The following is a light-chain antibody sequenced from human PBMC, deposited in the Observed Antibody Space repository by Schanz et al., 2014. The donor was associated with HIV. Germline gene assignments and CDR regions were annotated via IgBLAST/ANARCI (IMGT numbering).Light chain of an antibody. J-gene: IGKJ5*01. CDR3: QQYNKWPPGAIT. V-gene: IGKV3-15*01. Sequence: EIMMTQSPATLYMSPGERVTLSCRASQSISNDLAWYQQKPGQAPRLLIYRSSTRATGIPARFSGSGSGTEFTLTISSLQPEDFAVYYCQQYNKWPPGAITFGQGTRLEIK. CDR1: QSISND. CDR2: RSS.